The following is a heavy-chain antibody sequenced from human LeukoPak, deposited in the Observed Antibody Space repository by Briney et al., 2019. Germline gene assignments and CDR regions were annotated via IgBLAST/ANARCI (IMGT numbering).Heavy chain of an antibody. CDR1: GFTFSSYA. V-gene: IGHV3-23*01. D-gene: IGHD4-17*01. Sequence: GSLRLSCATSGFTFSSYAMSWVRQPPGKGLEWVSAISGSGGAYYADSVKGRFTISRDNSRNTLYLQMNSLRAEDTAVYYCAKVRIDSGDYGYYFDYWGQGTLVTVSS. CDR3: AKVRIDSGDYGYYFDY. J-gene: IGHJ4*02. CDR2: ISGSGGA.